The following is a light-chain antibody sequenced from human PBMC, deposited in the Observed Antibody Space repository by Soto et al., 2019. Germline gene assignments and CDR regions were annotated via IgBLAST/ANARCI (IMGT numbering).Light chain of an antibody. J-gene: IGKJ4*01. CDR3: QQYGSSPLT. V-gene: IGKV3-20*01. CDR1: QSVNNF. Sequence: EILLAQSPATLSLSPGERATLSCRASQSVNNFLAWYQQKPGQAPRLLIFDASYRASGIPGRFSGSGSGTDFTLTISRLEPEDFAVYYCQQYGSSPLTFGGGTKVDIK. CDR2: DAS.